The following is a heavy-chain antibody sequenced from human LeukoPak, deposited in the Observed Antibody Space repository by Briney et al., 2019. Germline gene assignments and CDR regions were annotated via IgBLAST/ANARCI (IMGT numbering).Heavy chain of an antibody. D-gene: IGHD2-15*01. CDR1: GFTVSSNY. V-gene: IGHV3-66*01. Sequence: SGGSLRLSCAASGFTVSSNYMSWVRQAPGKGLEWVSVIYSGGSTYYADSVKGRFTISRDNSKNTLYLQMNSLRAEDTAVYYCARDRSRGIEAFDIWGQGTMVTVSS. J-gene: IGHJ3*02. CDR3: ARDRSRGIEAFDI. CDR2: IYSGGST.